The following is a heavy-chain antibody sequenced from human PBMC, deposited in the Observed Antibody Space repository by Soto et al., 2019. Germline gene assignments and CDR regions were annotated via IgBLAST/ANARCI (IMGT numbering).Heavy chain of an antibody. D-gene: IGHD3-22*01. CDR3: AKELGYYYDSSACGLDY. J-gene: IGHJ4*02. CDR1: GFTFSSYG. Sequence: GGSLRLSCAASGFTFSSYGMHWARQAPGKGLEWVAVISYDGSNKYYADSVKGRFTISRDNSKNTLYLQMNSLRAEDTAVYYCAKELGYYYDSSACGLDYWGQGTLVTVSS. V-gene: IGHV3-30*18. CDR2: ISYDGSNK.